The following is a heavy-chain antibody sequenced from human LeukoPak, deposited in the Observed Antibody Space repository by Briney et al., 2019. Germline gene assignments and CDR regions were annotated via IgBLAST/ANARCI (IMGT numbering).Heavy chain of an antibody. V-gene: IGHV4-34*01. J-gene: IGHJ6*03. Sequence: SETLSLXCAVYGGSFSGYYWSWIRRPPGKGLEWIGEINHSGSTNYNPSLKSRVTISVDTSKNQFSLKLSSVTAADTAVYYCARGLVVVPATVPSYYYYMDVWGKGTTVTVSS. CDR2: INHSGST. D-gene: IGHD2-2*01. CDR1: GGSFSGYY. CDR3: ARGLVVVPATVPSYYYYMDV.